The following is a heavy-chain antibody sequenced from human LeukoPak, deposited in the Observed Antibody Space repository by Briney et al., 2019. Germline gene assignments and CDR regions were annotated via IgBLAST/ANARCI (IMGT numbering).Heavy chain of an antibody. CDR1: GYTFTGYF. Sequence: ASVKVSCKASGYTFTGYFMHWVRQAPGQGLEWMGWISPNSGGTNYAQKFQGRVTMTRDTSIGTAYMELSRLRSDDTAVYYCARRSSGSYFFDYWGQGTLVTVSS. V-gene: IGHV1-2*02. J-gene: IGHJ4*02. D-gene: IGHD1-26*01. CDR2: ISPNSGGT. CDR3: ARRSSGSYFFDY.